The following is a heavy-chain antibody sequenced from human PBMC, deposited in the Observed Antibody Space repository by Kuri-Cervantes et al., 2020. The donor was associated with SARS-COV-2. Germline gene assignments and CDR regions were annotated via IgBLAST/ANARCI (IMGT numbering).Heavy chain of an antibody. J-gene: IGHJ6*02. Sequence: GESLKISCAASGFTFSSYWMSWVRQAPGKGLEWVSSISSSSSYIYYADSVKGRFTISRDNAKNSLYLQMNSLRAEDTAVYYCASLSSDERYYYYGMDVWGQGTTVTVSS. CDR3: ASLSSDERYYYYGMDV. CDR2: ISSSSSYI. V-gene: IGHV3-21*01. CDR1: GFTFSSYW. D-gene: IGHD6-25*01.